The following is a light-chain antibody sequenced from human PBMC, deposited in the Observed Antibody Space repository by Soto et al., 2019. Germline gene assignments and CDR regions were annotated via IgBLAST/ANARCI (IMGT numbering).Light chain of an antibody. V-gene: IGKV3-11*01. J-gene: IGKJ4*01. CDR3: QQRSNWPLT. CDR2: DAS. Sequence: EIVLTQSPATLSLSPGERATLSCRASQSVSSYLAWYQQKPGQAPRLLIYDASNRATGIPARFSGSGSGTAFTITISSLEPEDFAVYYCQQRSNWPLTFGGGTKVEIK. CDR1: QSVSSY.